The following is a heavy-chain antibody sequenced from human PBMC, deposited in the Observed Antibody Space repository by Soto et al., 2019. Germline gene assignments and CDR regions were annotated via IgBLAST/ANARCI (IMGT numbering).Heavy chain of an antibody. CDR1: GFTFSSYA. CDR3: VKVTSGAGTRDAFDI. D-gene: IGHD6-19*01. J-gene: IGHJ3*02. V-gene: IGHV3-64D*08. CDR2: ITSHGGGT. Sequence: GGSLRLSCSASGFTFSSYAMHWVRQAPGKGLEYVSAITSHGGGTYYADSVKGRFTVSRDNSKNTLYLQMSSLRAEDTAVYYCVKVTSGAGTRDAFDIWGQGTMVTVSS.